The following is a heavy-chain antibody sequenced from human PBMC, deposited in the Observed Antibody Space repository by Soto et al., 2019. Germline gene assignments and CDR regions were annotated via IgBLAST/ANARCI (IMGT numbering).Heavy chain of an antibody. J-gene: IGHJ4*02. D-gene: IGHD4-17*01. Sequence: ESGGGLVPPGESLRLSCAASGFIFTSYAINWVRQAPGKGLEWVSYISSSGTIIYYADSVKGRFTISRDNAKNSLYLQMNSLRAEDTAVYYCASFSRMTDGYYWGQGTLVTVSS. CDR1: GFIFTSYA. V-gene: IGHV3-48*01. CDR2: ISSSGTII. CDR3: ASFSRMTDGYY.